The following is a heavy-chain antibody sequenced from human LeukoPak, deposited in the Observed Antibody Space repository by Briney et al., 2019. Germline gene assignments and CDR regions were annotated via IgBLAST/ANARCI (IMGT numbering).Heavy chain of an antibody. Sequence: ASVKVSCKASGYTFTGYYMHWVRQAPGQGLEWMGWINPSGGSTSYAQKFQGRVTMTRDTSTSTVYMELSSLRSEDTAVYYCARGGGPRGIAAAGILDYWGQGTLVTVSS. V-gene: IGHV1-46*01. D-gene: IGHD6-13*01. CDR1: GYTFTGYY. CDR2: INPSGGST. CDR3: ARGGGPRGIAAAGILDY. J-gene: IGHJ4*02.